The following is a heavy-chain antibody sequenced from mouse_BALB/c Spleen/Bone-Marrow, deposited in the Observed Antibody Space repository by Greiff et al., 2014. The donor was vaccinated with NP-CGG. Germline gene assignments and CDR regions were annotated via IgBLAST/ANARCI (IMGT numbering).Heavy chain of an antibody. Sequence: DVKLQESGAELVRPGALVKLSCKASGFNIKDHYMHWVKQRPEQGLEWIGWIDPENGNTIYDPKFQGKASITADTSSNTAYLQLSSLTSEDTAVYYCARWGNYYFDYWGQGTTLTVSS. CDR2: IDPENGNT. J-gene: IGHJ2*01. CDR3: ARWGNYYFDY. CDR1: GFNIKDHY. V-gene: IGHV14-1*02.